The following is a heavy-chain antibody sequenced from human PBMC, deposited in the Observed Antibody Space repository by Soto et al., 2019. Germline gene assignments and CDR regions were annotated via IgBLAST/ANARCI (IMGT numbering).Heavy chain of an antibody. CDR2: VYYTGSC. D-gene: IGHD3-22*01. V-gene: IGHV4-59*01. CDR3: ARGRTVRNYADDSSDYFYFFDY. CDR1: GDSIITFY. J-gene: IGHJ4*02. Sequence: SETLSLTCTVSGDSIITFYWGRIRQSPGKELEWLGCVYYTGSCNYSPSLKSRVTISVDRSKNQFSLKLTSANAADTAVYYCARGRTVRNYADDSSDYFYFFDYRGQGTQVTVSS.